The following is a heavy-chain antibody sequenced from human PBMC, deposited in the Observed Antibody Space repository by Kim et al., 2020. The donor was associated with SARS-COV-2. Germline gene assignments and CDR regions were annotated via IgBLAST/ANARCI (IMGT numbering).Heavy chain of an antibody. D-gene: IGHD5-18*01. CDR2: ISSSSSYI. Sequence: GGSLRLSCAASGFTFSSYSMNWVRQAPGKGLEWVSSISSSSSYIYYADSVKGRFTISRDNAKNSLYLQMNSLRAEDTAVYYCARFITAMVTSVRNYYYYGMDVWGQGTTVTVSS. CDR1: GFTFSSYS. CDR3: ARFITAMVTSVRNYYYYGMDV. V-gene: IGHV3-21*01. J-gene: IGHJ6*02.